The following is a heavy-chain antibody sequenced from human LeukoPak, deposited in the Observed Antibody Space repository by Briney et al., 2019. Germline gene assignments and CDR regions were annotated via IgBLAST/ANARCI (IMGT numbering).Heavy chain of an antibody. D-gene: IGHD6-13*01. Sequence: GASVKVSCKASGYTFTSYGISWVRQAPGQGLEWMGWISAYNGNTNYAQKLQGRVTMTTDTSTSTAYMELRSLRSDDTAVYYCARDQRSWPYYYYYMDVWGKGTTVTISS. CDR1: GYTFTSYG. J-gene: IGHJ6*03. CDR3: ARDQRSWPYYYYYMDV. CDR2: ISAYNGNT. V-gene: IGHV1-18*01.